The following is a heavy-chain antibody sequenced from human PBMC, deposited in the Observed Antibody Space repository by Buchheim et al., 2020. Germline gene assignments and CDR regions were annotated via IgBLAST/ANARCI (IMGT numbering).Heavy chain of an antibody. CDR3: AKGNLKGGYCSSTSCYGMDV. CDR2: ISYDGSNI. CDR1: GFTFSSYG. J-gene: IGHJ6*02. V-gene: IGHV3-30*18. Sequence: QVQLVESGGGVVQPGRSLRLSCAASGFTFSSYGMHWVRQAPGKGLEWVAVISYDGSNIYYADSVKGRFTISRDNSKNTLYLQMNSLRAEDTAVYYCAKGNLKGGYCSSTSCYGMDVWGQGTT. D-gene: IGHD2-2*01.